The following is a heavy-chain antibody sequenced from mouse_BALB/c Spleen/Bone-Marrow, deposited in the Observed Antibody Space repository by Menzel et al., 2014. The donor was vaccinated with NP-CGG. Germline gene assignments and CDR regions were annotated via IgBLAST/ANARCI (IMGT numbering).Heavy chain of an antibody. CDR1: GYTFTSYT. CDR3: AREARTGAWFTY. D-gene: IGHD4-1*01. Sequence: QVHVKQSGAELARPGASVKMSCKASGYTFTSYTIQRVKQRPGQGLEWIGYINPSSGYTDYNQKFKDKTTLTADKSSNTAYVQLTSLTSEDSAVYSCAREARTGAWFTYWGQGTLVTVSA. J-gene: IGHJ3*01. V-gene: IGHV1-4*02. CDR2: INPSSGYT.